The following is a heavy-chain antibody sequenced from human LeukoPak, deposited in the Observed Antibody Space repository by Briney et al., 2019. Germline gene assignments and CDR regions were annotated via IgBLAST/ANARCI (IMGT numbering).Heavy chain of an antibody. V-gene: IGHV3-30*02. CDR1: GFTFSSYG. CDR2: IRYDGSNK. D-gene: IGHD2-2*02. J-gene: IGHJ4*02. CDR3: AKDGGYCSSTSCYTRVGDY. Sequence: PGGSLRLSCAASGFTFSSYGMHWVRQAPGKGLEWVAFIRYDGSNKYYADSVKGRFTISRDNSKNTLYLQMNSLGAEDTAVYYCAKDGGYCSSTSCYTRVGDYWGQGTLVTVSS.